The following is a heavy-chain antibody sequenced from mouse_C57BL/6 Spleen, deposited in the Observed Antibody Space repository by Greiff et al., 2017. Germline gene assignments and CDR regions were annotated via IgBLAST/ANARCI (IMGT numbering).Heavy chain of an antibody. V-gene: IGHV5-9*01. D-gene: IGHD1-1*01. CDR3: ARHYYGTGDY. Sequence: EVQLQQSGGGLVKPGGSLKLSCAASGFTFSSYTMSWVRQTPEKRLEWVATISGGGGNTYYPDSVKGRFTISRDNAKNTLYLQMSSLRSEDTALYYCARHYYGTGDYWGQGTTLTVSS. CDR1: GFTFSSYT. J-gene: IGHJ2*01. CDR2: ISGGGGNT.